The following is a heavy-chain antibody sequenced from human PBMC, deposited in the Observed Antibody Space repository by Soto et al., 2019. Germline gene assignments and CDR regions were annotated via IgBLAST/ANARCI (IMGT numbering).Heavy chain of an antibody. Sequence: EVQLVESGGGLIQPGGSLRLSCAASGFSVSSNYMSWVRQAPGKGLEWVSVIYSGGNTDYADSVKGRFTISRDKSKNTLYLQMNSLRAEDTAVYYCASDSTWIPYYHYGMDVRGQGTTVTVSS. V-gene: IGHV3-53*01. CDR2: IYSGGNT. CDR1: GFSVSSNY. D-gene: IGHD5-18*01. J-gene: IGHJ6*02. CDR3: ASDSTWIPYYHYGMDV.